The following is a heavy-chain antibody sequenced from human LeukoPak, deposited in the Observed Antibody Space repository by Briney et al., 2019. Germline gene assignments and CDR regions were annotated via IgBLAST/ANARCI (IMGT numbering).Heavy chain of an antibody. J-gene: IGHJ4*02. CDR1: GASVSSSDYY. V-gene: IGHV4-39*01. CDR3: ARLFIRDIVVVPAASIDS. Sequence: SETLSLTCTVSGASVSSSDYYWGWIRQPPGKRPEWIGNIYFSGGTYYNPSLKSRVTMSVDTSNNQFSLKLSSVTATDTAVYYCARLFIRDIVVVPAASIDSWGQGTLVTVSS. CDR2: IYFSGGT. D-gene: IGHD2-2*01.